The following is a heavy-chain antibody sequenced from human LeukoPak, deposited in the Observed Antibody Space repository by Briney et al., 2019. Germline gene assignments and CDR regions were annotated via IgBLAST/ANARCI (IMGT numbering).Heavy chain of an antibody. Sequence: RSETLSLTCTVSGDPISSYSNSKWSWIRQPPGKGLEWIGYIYYHGSTNYNPSLKSRVTFSVDTSKNQFSLKLSSVTATDTAVYYCAREYRAFDYWGQGTLVTVSS. D-gene: IGHD1-26*01. CDR3: AREYRAFDY. J-gene: IGHJ4*02. CDR1: GDPISSYSNSK. CDR2: IYYHGST. V-gene: IGHV4-61*01.